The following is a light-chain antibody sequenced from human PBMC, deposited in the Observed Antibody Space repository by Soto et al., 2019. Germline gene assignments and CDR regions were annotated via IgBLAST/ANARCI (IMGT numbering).Light chain of an antibody. CDR1: QSISSY. V-gene: IGKV1-39*01. CDR2: AAS. J-gene: IGKJ5*01. Sequence: DIQMTQSPSSLSASVGDRVTITCRASQSISSYVNWFQQKPGKAPKLLIYAASSLQSGVPSRFSGSGSGTDFTLTISSLQLEEFATYYCQQSYSIPPVTFGQGTRLEVK. CDR3: QQSYSIPPVT.